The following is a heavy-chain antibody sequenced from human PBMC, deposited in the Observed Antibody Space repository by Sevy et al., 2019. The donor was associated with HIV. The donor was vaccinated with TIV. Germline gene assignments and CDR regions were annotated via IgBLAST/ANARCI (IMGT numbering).Heavy chain of an antibody. CDR3: AKKAAGYSYGDA. V-gene: IGHV3-30*18. CDR1: GFTFSSYG. CDR2: ISYDGSNK. Sequence: GGSLRLSCAASGFTFSSYGMHWVRRAPGKGLEWVAVISYDGSNKYYADSVKGRFTISRDNSKNTLYLQMNSLRAEDTAVYYCAKKAAGYSYGDAWGQGTLVTVSS. D-gene: IGHD5-18*01. J-gene: IGHJ5*02.